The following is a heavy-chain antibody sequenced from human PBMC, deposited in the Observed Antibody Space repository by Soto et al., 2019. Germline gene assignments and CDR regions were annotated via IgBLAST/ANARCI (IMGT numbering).Heavy chain of an antibody. CDR1: GFTFSSYA. D-gene: IGHD2-15*01. V-gene: IGHV3-23*01. J-gene: IGHJ4*02. CDR2: VSIGGST. CDR3: AKRRGAGGHFDY. Sequence: SLRLSCAASGFTFSSYAMGWVRQGPGKGLEWVAVVSIGGSTHYADSVRGRFTISRDNSKKTLSLQMNSLTAEDTAVYFCAKRRGAGGHFDYWGQGALVTVSS.